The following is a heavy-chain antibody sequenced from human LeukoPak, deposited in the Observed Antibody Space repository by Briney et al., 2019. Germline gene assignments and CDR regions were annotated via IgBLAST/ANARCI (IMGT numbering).Heavy chain of an antibody. J-gene: IGHJ4*02. Sequence: GGSLRLSCAASGFTFSSYWMSWVRQAPGKGLEWVVNIKQDGSEKYYVDSVKGRFTISRDNARDSLYLQMNSLRVEDTAVYYCARETDSTLFDYWGQGTLVTVSS. D-gene: IGHD2-2*01. V-gene: IGHV3-7*01. CDR1: GFTFSSYW. CDR3: ARETDSTLFDY. CDR2: IKQDGSEK.